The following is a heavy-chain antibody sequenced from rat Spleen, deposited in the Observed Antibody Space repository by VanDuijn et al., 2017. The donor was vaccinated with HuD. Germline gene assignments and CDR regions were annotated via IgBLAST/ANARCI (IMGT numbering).Heavy chain of an antibody. V-gene: IGHV3-1*01. CDR3: GREGATVDY. D-gene: IGHD1-8*01. CDR2: INYSGST. Sequence: EVQLQESGPGLVKPSQSLSLTCSVTGFSITTHYWDWIRKFPGNKMEWMGYINYSGSTTYNPSLKSRISITRDTSKNQFFLHLNSVTAEDTATCDCGREGATVDYWGQGVMVTVSS. CDR1: GFSITTHY. J-gene: IGHJ2*01.